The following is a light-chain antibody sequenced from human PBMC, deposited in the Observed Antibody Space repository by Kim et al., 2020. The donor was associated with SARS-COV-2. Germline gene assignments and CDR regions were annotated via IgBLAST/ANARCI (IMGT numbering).Light chain of an antibody. CDR3: VLFYDASQVWM. CDR2: SVD. J-gene: IGLJ3*02. V-gene: IGLV7-43*01. Sequence: QAVVTQEPSLTVSPGGTVTLTCASSTGAVTSGNYPSWLQQKPGQPPRALIYSVDNKHSWTPARISGSLLGDKAALTLSGVQPEDEAEYYCVLFYDASQVWMFGGGTQLTVL. CDR1: TGAVTSGNY.